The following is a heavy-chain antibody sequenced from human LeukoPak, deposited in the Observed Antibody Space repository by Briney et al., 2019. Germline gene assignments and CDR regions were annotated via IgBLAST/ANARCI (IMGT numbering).Heavy chain of an antibody. CDR2: ISYDGSNK. J-gene: IGHJ4*02. CDR3: ARVSRSLWYRELGVDY. Sequence: PGGSLRLSCAASGFTFSSYAMHWVRQAPGKGLEWVAVISYDGSNKYYADSVKGRFTISRDNSKNTLYLQMNSLRAEDTAVYYCARVSRSLWYRELGVDYWGQGTLVTVSP. D-gene: IGHD3-10*01. V-gene: IGHV3-30*04. CDR1: GFTFSSYA.